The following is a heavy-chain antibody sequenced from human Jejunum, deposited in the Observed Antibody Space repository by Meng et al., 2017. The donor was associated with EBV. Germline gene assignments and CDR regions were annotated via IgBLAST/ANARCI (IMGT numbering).Heavy chain of an antibody. V-gene: IGHV1-3*05. Sequence: HVLGVQSGADEKTTGGLVKVYCKASGFTFSSYAMHWGRRAPGQRLDGMGWINAGSGYTRYSQKFQGRVTITRDTSASIVYMELSSLRSEDTAVYFCARESGSELEQPNYNWFGPWGQGTLVTVSS. J-gene: IGHJ5*02. D-gene: IGHD1/OR15-1a*01. CDR2: INAGSGYT. CDR3: ARESGSELEQPNYNWFGP. CDR1: GFTFSSYA.